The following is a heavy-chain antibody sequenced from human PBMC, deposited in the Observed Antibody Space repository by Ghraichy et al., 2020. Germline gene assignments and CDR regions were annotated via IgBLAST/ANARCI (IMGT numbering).Heavy chain of an antibody. CDR2: ISGSGGST. J-gene: IGHJ4*02. CDR3: AKGGTTVTTYGYDY. CDR1: GFTFNSYA. Sequence: GGSLRLSCAASGFTFNSYAMTWVRQAPGKGLEWVSAISGSGGSTYYADSVKGRFTISRDNSKNTLYVQMNSLRADDTAVYYCAKGGTTVTTYGYDYWGQGTLVTVSS. D-gene: IGHD4-17*01. V-gene: IGHV3-23*01.